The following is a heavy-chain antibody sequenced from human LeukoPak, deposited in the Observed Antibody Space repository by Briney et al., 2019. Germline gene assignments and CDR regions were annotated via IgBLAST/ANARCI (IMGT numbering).Heavy chain of an antibody. CDR1: GFTFSSYS. J-gene: IGHJ2*01. D-gene: IGHD4-17*01. Sequence: GGSLRLSCAASGFTFSSYSMNWVRQAPGKGLEWVSCISSSSSYIHYADSVKGRFTISRDNAKNSLYLQMNSLRAEDTAVYYCARGAATVTSPFCWYFYLCGRGTLVTVSS. V-gene: IGHV3-21*01. CDR3: ARGAATVTSPFCWYFYL. CDR2: ISSSSSYI.